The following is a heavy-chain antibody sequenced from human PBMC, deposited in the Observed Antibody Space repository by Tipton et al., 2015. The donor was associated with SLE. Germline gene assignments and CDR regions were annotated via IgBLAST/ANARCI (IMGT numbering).Heavy chain of an antibody. Sequence: TLSLTCAVYGGSFSGYYWSWIRQPPGKGLEWIGEINHSGSTNYNPSLKSRVTISVDTSKNQFSLKLSSVTAADTAVYYCASPMLSNWYFDLWGRGTLVTVSS. J-gene: IGHJ2*01. CDR2: INHSGST. D-gene: IGHD2-8*01. CDR3: ASPMLSNWYFDL. CDR1: GGSFSGYY. V-gene: IGHV4-34*01.